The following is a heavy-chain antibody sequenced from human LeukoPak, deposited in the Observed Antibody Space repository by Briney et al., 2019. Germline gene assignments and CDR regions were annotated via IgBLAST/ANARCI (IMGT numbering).Heavy chain of an antibody. V-gene: IGHV3-74*01. Sequence: GGSLRLSCAASGCTFSSYWMHWVRQSPGKGLVWVSRFNGDGSSTAYADSVKGRFTISRDNANNTLYLQMNSLRAEDTAVYYCARGTGVGSYVPAFDVWGQGTVVTVSS. D-gene: IGHD1-26*01. CDR3: ARGTGVGSYVPAFDV. J-gene: IGHJ3*01. CDR1: GCTFSSYW. CDR2: FNGDGSST.